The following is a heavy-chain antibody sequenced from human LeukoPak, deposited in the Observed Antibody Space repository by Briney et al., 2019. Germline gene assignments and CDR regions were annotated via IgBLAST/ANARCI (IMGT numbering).Heavy chain of an antibody. CDR2: IYSGGST. D-gene: IGHD2/OR15-2a*01. Sequence: GGSLRLSCAASGFTFSSYWMSWVRQAPGKGLEWVSVIYSGGSTYYADSVKGRFTISRDDSKNTLYLQMNSLRAEDTAVYYCARETFSYYYMDVWGKGTTVTVSS. J-gene: IGHJ6*03. V-gene: IGHV3-53*01. CDR3: ARETFSYYYMDV. CDR1: GFTFSSYW.